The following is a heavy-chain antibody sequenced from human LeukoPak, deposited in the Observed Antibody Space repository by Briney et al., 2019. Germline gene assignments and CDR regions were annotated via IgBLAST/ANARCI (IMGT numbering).Heavy chain of an antibody. CDR3: ARLRAVTSQYYYMDV. V-gene: IGHV4-34*01. Sequence: SETLSLTCAVYGGSFSGYYWSWIRQPPGKGLEWIGEINHSGSTNYNPSLKSRVTISVDTSKNQFSLKLSSVTAADTAVYYCARLRAVTSQYYYMDVWGKGTTVTVSS. CDR2: INHSGST. D-gene: IGHD6-19*01. J-gene: IGHJ6*03. CDR1: GGSFSGYY.